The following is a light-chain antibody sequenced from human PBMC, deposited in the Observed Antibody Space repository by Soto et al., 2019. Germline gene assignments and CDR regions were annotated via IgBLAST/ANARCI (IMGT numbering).Light chain of an antibody. Sequence: EIVMTQSPATLSVSPGERATLSCRASQSVSSNLAWYQQKPGQAPRLLISGASTRATGIPARFSGSGSGTEFTLTISSLQSEDFAVYYCQQYNNSWTFGQGTKVQI. CDR3: QQYNNSWT. CDR2: GAS. CDR1: QSVSSN. V-gene: IGKV3-15*01. J-gene: IGKJ1*01.